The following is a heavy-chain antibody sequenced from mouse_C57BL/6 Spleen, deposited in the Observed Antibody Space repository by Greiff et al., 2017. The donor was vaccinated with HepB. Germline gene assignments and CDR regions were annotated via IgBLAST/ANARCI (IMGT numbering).Heavy chain of an antibody. Sequence: DVMLVESGGGLVKPGGSLKLSCAASGFTFSSYAMSWVRQTPEKRLEWVATISDGGSYTYYPDNVKGRFTISRDNAKNNLYLQMSHLKSEDTAMYYCAREVYDGYYVDFDYWGQGTTLTVSS. V-gene: IGHV5-4*01. CDR1: GFTFSSYA. CDR2: ISDGGSYT. J-gene: IGHJ2*01. D-gene: IGHD2-3*01. CDR3: AREVYDGYYVDFDY.